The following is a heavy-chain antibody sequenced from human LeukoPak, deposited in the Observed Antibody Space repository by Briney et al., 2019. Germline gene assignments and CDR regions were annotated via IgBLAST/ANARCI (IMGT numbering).Heavy chain of an antibody. CDR2: IYYSGSP. Sequence: PSETLSLTCTVSGGSISSYYWSWIRQPPGKGLEWIGYIYYSGSPNYNPSLDSRVTISLDTSRNQFSLKLSSVTAADTAVYYCARDGAVDILTGYGAFDMWGQGTMVTVSS. D-gene: IGHD3-9*01. CDR1: GGSISSYY. CDR3: ARDGAVDILTGYGAFDM. J-gene: IGHJ3*02. V-gene: IGHV4-59*01.